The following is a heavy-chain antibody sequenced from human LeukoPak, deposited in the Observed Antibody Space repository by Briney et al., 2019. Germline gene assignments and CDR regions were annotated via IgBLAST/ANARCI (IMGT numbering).Heavy chain of an antibody. CDR2: ISSSSSYI. D-gene: IGHD2-2*01. Sequence: GGPMRLSCAASGFTFSSYSMNWVRQAPGKGLEWVSSISSSSSYIYYADSVKGRFTISRDNAKNSLYLQMNSLRAEDTAVYYCARERETSSTSCYGVWGQGTLVTVSS. V-gene: IGHV3-21*01. J-gene: IGHJ4*02. CDR3: ARERETSSTSCYGV. CDR1: GFTFSSYS.